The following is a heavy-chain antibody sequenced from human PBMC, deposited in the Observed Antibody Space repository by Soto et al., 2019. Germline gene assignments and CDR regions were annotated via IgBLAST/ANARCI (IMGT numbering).Heavy chain of an antibody. J-gene: IGHJ4*02. Sequence: HPGGSLRLSCAASGFTFSSYAMHWVRQAPGKGLEWVAVISYDGSNKYYADSVKGRFTISRDNSRNTRYLQMNSLRAEDTAVYYWARAGMVRGVIIAQYYFDYWGQGTLVTVSS. CDR3: ARAGMVRGVIIAQYYFDY. CDR2: ISYDGSNK. D-gene: IGHD3-10*01. CDR1: GFTFSSYA. V-gene: IGHV3-30-3*01.